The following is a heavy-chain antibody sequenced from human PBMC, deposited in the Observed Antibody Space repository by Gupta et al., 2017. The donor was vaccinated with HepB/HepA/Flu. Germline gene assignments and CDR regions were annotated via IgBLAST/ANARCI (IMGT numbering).Heavy chain of an antibody. V-gene: IGHV3-23*01. CDR2: GTDKGGGT. J-gene: IGHJ4*02. CDR1: GFSFRSYG. CDR3: AKRIEYSSSWAYFDY. Sequence: EVQLLESGGGLIQPGGSLSLSCAASGFSFRSYGMSWVRQAPGKGVEWVSSGTDKGGGTYYEDAVKGRFTISRDNSKNTLYLQMNSLRAEDTAVYYCAKRIEYSSSWAYFDYWGQGTLVTVSS. D-gene: IGHD6-6*01.